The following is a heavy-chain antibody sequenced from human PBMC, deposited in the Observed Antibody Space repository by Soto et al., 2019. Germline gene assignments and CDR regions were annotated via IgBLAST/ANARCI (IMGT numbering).Heavy chain of an antibody. J-gene: IGHJ3*02. CDR1: GASITSDDYC. D-gene: IGHD5-12*01. CDR2: IFYSGNT. V-gene: IGHV4-30-4*01. CDR3: ASYVYNYQGLPFDI. Sequence: PSETLSLTCTVSGASITSDDYCWSWIRQPPGKGLEWIGYIFYSGNTYYNPSLKNRITISVDTSKDQFSLRLTSATAADTAVYFCASYVYNYQGLPFDIWGQGTMVTVSS.